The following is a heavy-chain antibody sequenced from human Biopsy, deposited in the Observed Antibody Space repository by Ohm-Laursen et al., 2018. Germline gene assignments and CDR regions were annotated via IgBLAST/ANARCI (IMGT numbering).Heavy chain of an antibody. V-gene: IGHV2-70*16. CDR2: IDWDDAK. CDR3: ARIPILVVPAAIVYRHRRHLQGLDV. D-gene: IGHD2-2*02. Sequence: TQTLTLTFTLSGFSLNTRGMSVTWIRQPPGKALEWLARIDWDDAKFYSESLKTRLTISKGTSENHVVLTLSDVAPVDTATYYCARIPILVVPAAIVYRHRRHLQGLDVWGQGTTVIVSS. CDR1: GFSLNTRGMS. J-gene: IGHJ6*02.